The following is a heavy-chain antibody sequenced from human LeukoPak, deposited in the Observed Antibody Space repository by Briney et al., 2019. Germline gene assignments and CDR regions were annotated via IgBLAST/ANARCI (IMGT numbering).Heavy chain of an antibody. CDR1: GFTFSSYG. D-gene: IGHD6-19*01. J-gene: IGHJ4*02. CDR3: ARSRDYSRGWFDY. Sequence: PGRSLRLSCAASGFTFSSYGMHWVRQVPGKGLEWVAVIWYVGSNTYYADSVKGRFTISRDNSTNTLYLQMSSLRAEDTAVYYCARSRDYSRGWFDYWGQGTLVTVSS. V-gene: IGHV3-33*01. CDR2: IWYVGSNT.